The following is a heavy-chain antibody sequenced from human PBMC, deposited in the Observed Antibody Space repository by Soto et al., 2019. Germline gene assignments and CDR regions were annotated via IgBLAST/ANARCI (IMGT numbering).Heavy chain of an antibody. Sequence: EVQLVESGGGLVQPGGSLRLSCAASGFSISDCSMNWVRRAPGKGLEWISYISTNNDAIYYADSVKGPFTMSRDNAKNSLYLQMNSLRAEDTDLYYCASVLGSRRSGSYPSYWGQGTLVTVSS. D-gene: IGHD3-10*01. CDR1: GFSISDCS. V-gene: IGHV3-48*01. CDR2: ISTNNDAI. J-gene: IGHJ4*02. CDR3: ASVLGSRRSGSYPSY.